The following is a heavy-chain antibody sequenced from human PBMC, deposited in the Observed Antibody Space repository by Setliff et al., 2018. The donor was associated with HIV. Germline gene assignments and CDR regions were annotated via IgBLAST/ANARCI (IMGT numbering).Heavy chain of an antibody. Sequence: KPSETLSLTCTVSGYSISSGYYWGWIRQPPGRGLEWIGNIYHSGSTYYNPSLKSRVSISVDTSKNQFSLKLSSVTAADTAVYYCAREDRDGYNPRSYFDYWGQGTLVTVSS. CDR3: AREDRDGYNPRSYFDY. J-gene: IGHJ4*02. CDR2: IYHSGST. V-gene: IGHV4-38-2*02. CDR1: GYSISSGYY. D-gene: IGHD5-12*01.